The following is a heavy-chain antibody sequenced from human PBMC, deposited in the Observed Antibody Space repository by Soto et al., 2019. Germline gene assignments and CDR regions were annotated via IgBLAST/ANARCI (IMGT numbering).Heavy chain of an antibody. CDR1: GGSFSGYY. Sequence: QVQLQQWGAGLLKPSETLSLTCAVYGGSFSGYYWSWIRQPPGKGLEWIGEINHSGSTNYKPSLKRPVTISVDTSRHQCPLKLSSVTAADTAVYYCARGRRTAVTIDYWGQGTLVTVSS. J-gene: IGHJ4*02. D-gene: IGHD4-17*01. V-gene: IGHV4-34*01. CDR2: INHSGST. CDR3: ARGRRTAVTIDY.